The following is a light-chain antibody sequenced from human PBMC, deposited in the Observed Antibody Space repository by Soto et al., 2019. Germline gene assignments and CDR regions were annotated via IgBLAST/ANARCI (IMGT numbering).Light chain of an antibody. J-gene: IGKJ1*01. CDR2: FAS. Sequence: VMTQSPATLSLSPGERAALSFMAIQSVSTNLAWYQQKPGQPPRLLIYFASTRATAVPARFTAGGSGTEFTLTISSLQSGDLAVYYCQQYDKWPRTFGQGTKVDIK. V-gene: IGKV3-15*01. CDR1: QSVSTN. CDR3: QQYDKWPRT.